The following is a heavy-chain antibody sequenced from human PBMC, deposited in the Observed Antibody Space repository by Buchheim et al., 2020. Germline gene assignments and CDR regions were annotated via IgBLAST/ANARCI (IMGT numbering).Heavy chain of an antibody. V-gene: IGHV4-30-4*01. Sequence: QVQLQESGPGLVKPSQTLSLTCTVSGGSISSGDYYWSWIRQPPGKGLEWIGYIYYSGSTYYNPSLKSRVTISVYTSKNQFSQKLSSVTDADAAVYYCAGVFAARLTLPYYYYGMDVWGQGTT. CDR3: AGVFAARLTLPYYYYGMDV. CDR1: GGSISSGDYY. D-gene: IGHD3-3*01. J-gene: IGHJ6*02. CDR2: IYYSGST.